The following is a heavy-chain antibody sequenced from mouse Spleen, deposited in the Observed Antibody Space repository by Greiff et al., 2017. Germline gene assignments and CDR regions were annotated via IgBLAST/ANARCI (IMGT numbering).Heavy chain of an antibody. CDR3: ARRGYFRAFDY. D-gene: IGHD2-12*01. J-gene: IGHJ2*01. V-gene: IGHV5-12*01. Sequence: DVQLVESGGGLVQPGGSLKLSCAASGFTFSDYYMYWVRQTPEKRLEWVAYISNGGGSTYYPDTVKGRFTISRDNAKNTLYLQMSRLKSEDTAMYYCARRGYFRAFDYWGQGTTLTVSS. CDR1: GFTFSDYY. CDR2: ISNGGGST.